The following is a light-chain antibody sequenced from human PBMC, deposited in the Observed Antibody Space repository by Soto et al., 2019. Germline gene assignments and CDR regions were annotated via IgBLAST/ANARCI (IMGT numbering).Light chain of an antibody. CDR3: HQSYATPYT. Sequence: DIQMPQSPSSLSASVGDRVTITCRASQNIINYLNWYQQKTWKAPNLLIYAASILQSRVPSRFSGSGSGTDVTLTISSLQPEDFATYYCHQSYATPYTFGQETNLEIK. CDR2: AAS. V-gene: IGKV1-39*01. CDR1: QNIINY. J-gene: IGKJ2*01.